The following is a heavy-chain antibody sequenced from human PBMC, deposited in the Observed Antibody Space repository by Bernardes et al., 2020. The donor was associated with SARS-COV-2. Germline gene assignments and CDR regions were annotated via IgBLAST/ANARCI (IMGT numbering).Heavy chain of an antibody. Sequence: GGSLRLSCAASGFTFSTFCMTWVRQAPGKGLEWVANINQDGSETFYVDSVKGRFTISRDNAKNLLFMEMNTLRDEDTAVYYCARIYSTSSFDFDYWGQGTLVTVSS. CDR3: ARIYSTSSFDFDY. J-gene: IGHJ4*02. D-gene: IGHD6-6*01. V-gene: IGHV3-7*01. CDR1: GFTFSTFC. CDR2: INQDGSET.